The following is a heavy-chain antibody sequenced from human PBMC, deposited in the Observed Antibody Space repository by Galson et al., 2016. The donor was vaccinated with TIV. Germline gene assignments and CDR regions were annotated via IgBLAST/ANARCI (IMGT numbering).Heavy chain of an antibody. CDR3: ARDTRSGYTINWPPFDY. CDR2: INPASGAT. Sequence: SVKVSCKASGFTFSDYYIHWIRQAPGQGLEWVGWINPASGATNLAQALQGRVAMTRDTSITTTYMELSSLTSDDPAVYYLARDTRSGYTINWPPFDYWGQGTLVTASS. D-gene: IGHD1-20*01. J-gene: IGHJ4*02. V-gene: IGHV1-2*02. CDR1: GFTFSDYY.